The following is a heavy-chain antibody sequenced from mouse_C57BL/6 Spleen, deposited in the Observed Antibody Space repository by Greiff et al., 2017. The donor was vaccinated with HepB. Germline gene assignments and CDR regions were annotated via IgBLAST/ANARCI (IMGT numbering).Heavy chain of an antibody. CDR3: ARDRKMDY. Sequence: DVQLQESGPGLVKPSQSLSLTCSVTGYSITSGYYWNWIRQFPGNKLEWMGYISYDGSNNYNPSLKNRISITRDTSKNQFFLKLNSVTTEDTATYYCARDRKMDYWGQGTSVTVSS. CDR2: ISYDGSN. J-gene: IGHJ4*01. CDR1: GYSITSGYY. V-gene: IGHV3-6*01.